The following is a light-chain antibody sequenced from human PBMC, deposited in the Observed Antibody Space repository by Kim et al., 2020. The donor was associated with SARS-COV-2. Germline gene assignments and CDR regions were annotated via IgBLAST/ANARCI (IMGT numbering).Light chain of an antibody. CDR2: YDS. CDR3: QVWDTDTDVYV. V-gene: IGLV3-21*01. J-gene: IGLJ1*01. Sequence: APGQTARITGGGNTNGGHGVHWYQQKPGQAPVLVIYYDSDRPSGIPERFSGSKAATTATLTISRVEAGDEADYYCQVWDTDTDVYVFGTGTKVTVL. CDR1: TNGGHG.